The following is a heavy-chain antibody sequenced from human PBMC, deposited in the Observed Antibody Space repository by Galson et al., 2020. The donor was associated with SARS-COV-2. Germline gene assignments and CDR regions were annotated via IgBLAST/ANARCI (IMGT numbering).Heavy chain of an antibody. J-gene: IGHJ5*02. CDR1: GFSISSYG. CDR2: TPSDGSIK. CDR3: AKEWASSSSSALDL. Sequence: QLGESLKISCAASGFSISSYGMPWVRQAPDKGLEWVAFTPSDGSIKYYADSVKGRFTISRDNSKNTLYLQMNSLRPEDTAVYYCAKEWASSSSSALDLWGQGTLVTGSS. V-gene: IGHV3-30*02. D-gene: IGHD2-2*01.